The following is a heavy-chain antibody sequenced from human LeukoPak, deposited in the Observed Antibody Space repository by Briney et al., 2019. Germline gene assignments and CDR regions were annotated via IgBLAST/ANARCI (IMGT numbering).Heavy chain of an antibody. CDR1: GGSISSYY. J-gene: IGHJ4*02. D-gene: IGHD1-26*01. V-gene: IGHV4-59*08. CDR2: IYYSGST. Sequence: SETLSLTCIVSGGSISSYYWSWIRQPPGKGLEWIGYIYYSGSTNYNPSLKSRVTISVDTSKNQFSLKLSSVTAADTAVYYCALGVVGATTGPFDYWGQGTLVTVSS. CDR3: ALGVVGATTGPFDY.